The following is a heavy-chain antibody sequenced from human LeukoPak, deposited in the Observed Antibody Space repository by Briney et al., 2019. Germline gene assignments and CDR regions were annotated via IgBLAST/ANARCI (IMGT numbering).Heavy chain of an antibody. CDR2: IIPIFGIA. CDR1: GGTFSSYA. J-gene: IGHJ5*02. Sequence: ASVKVSCKTSGGTFSSYAISWVRQAPGHGLEWMGRIIPIFGIANYAQKFQGRVTITADKSTSTAYMELSSLRSEDTAVYYCARVGRGSKRGYDFWSGYPNWFDPWGQGTLVTVSS. D-gene: IGHD3-3*01. V-gene: IGHV1-69*04. CDR3: ARVGRGSKRGYDFWSGYPNWFDP.